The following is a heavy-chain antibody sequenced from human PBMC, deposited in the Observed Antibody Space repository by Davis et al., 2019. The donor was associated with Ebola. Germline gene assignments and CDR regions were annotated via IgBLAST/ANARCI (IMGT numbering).Heavy chain of an antibody. CDR3: ARILTLLTSDTAMVTIGFDY. Sequence: MPSETLSLTCAVSGGSISSSNWWSWVRQPPGKGLEWIGEIYHSGSTNYNPSLKSRVTISVDKSKNQFSLKLSSVTAADTAVYYCARILTLLTSDTAMVTIGFDYWGQGTLVTVSS. V-gene: IGHV4-4*02. CDR1: GGSISSSNW. CDR2: IYHSGST. D-gene: IGHD5-18*01. J-gene: IGHJ4*02.